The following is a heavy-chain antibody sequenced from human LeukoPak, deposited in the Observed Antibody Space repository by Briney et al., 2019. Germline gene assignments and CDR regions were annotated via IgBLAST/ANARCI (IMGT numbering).Heavy chain of an antibody. J-gene: IGHJ4*02. Sequence: PGGSLRLSCSASGFTFSSYAMHWVRQAPGKGLEYVSTVSSNGGSTYYADSVKGRFTISRDNSKNTLYLQMSSLRAEDTAVYYCVKDGSGSYYTYYFDYWGQGTLVTVSS. CDR2: VSSNGGST. CDR1: GFTFSSYA. CDR3: VKDGSGSYYTYYFDY. V-gene: IGHV3-64D*06. D-gene: IGHD3-10*01.